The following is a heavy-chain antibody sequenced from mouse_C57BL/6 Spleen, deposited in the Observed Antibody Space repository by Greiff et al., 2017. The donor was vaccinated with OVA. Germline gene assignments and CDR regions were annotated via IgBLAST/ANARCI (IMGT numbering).Heavy chain of an antibody. J-gene: IGHJ1*03. CDR1: GYTFTSYG. CDR3: ARYYYGSTNWYFDV. V-gene: IGHV1-81*01. D-gene: IGHD1-1*01. CDR2: IYPRSGNT. Sequence: VQLKESGAELARPGASVKLSCKASGYTFTSYGISWVKQRTGQGLEWIGEIYPRSGNTYYNEKFKGKATLTAVKSSSTAYMELRSLTSEDSAVYFCARYYYGSTNWYFDVWGTGTTVTVSS.